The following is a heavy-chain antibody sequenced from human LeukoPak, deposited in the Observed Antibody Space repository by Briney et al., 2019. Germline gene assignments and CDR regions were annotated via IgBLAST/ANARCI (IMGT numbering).Heavy chain of an antibody. CDR1: GSTFSSYD. CDR2: IWYDGSYK. D-gene: IGHD3-10*01. V-gene: IGHV3-33*01. J-gene: IGHJ4*02. Sequence: GRSLRLSCAASGSTFSSYDMHWVRQAPGKGLEWVAVIWYDGSYKYYGDSVKGRFTISRDNSKNTLYLQINSLRAEDTAVYYCARDHGSGSYPLDYWGQGTLVTVSS. CDR3: ARDHGSGSYPLDY.